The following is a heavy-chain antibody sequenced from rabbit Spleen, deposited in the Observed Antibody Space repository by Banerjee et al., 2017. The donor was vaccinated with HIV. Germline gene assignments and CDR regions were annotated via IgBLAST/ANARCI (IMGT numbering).Heavy chain of an antibody. J-gene: IGHJ4*01. CDR1: GFSFSNKAV. CDR2: IYTGDGNT. Sequence: QEQLVESGGGLVKPEGSLKLSCTASGFSFSNKAVMCWVRQAPGKGLEWIACIYTGDGNTYYASWAKGRFTVSKTSSTTLTLQMTSLTAADTATYFCARSSDSDDRFNLWGQGTLVTVS. CDR3: ARSSDSDDRFNL. D-gene: IGHD1-1*01. V-gene: IGHV1S45*01.